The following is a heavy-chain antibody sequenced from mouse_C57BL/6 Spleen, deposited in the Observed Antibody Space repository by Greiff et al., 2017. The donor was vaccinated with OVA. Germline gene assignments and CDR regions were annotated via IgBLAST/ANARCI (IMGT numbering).Heavy chain of an antibody. CDR1: GYTFTSYW. V-gene: IGHV1-53*01. CDR3: ARGIYYDYDEGLFAY. CDR2: INPSNGGT. Sequence: QVQLQQPGPELVKPGASVKLSCKASGYTFTSYWMHWVKQRPGQGLEWIGNINPSNGGTNYNEKFKSKATLTVDKSSSTAYMQLSSLTSEDSAVYYCARGIYYDYDEGLFAYWGQGTLVTVSA. D-gene: IGHD2-4*01. J-gene: IGHJ3*01.